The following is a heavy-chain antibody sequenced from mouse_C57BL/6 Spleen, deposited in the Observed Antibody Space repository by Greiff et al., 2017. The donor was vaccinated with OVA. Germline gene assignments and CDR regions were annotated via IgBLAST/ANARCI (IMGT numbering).Heavy chain of an antibody. CDR2: ILPGSGST. V-gene: IGHV1-9*01. Sequence: QLQQSGAELMKPGASVKLSCKATGYTFTGYWIEWVKQRPGHGLEWIGEILPGSGSTNYNEKFKGKATFTADTSSNTAYMQLSSLTTEDSAIYYCASTRIYYYGSSYEGDLDYWGQGTTLTVSS. D-gene: IGHD1-1*01. CDR3: ASTRIYYYGSSYEGDLDY. CDR1: GYTFTGYW. J-gene: IGHJ2*01.